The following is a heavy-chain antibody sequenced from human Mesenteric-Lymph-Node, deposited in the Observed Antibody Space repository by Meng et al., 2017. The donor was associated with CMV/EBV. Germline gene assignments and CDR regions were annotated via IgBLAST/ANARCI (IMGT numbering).Heavy chain of an antibody. CDR3: AKESPSTYSSGWYRPIDY. V-gene: IGHV3-9*01. Sequence: GGSLRLSCAASGFTFDDYAMHWVRQAPGKGLEWVSGISWNSGSIGYADSVKGRFTISRDNAKNSLYLQMNSLRAEDTALYYCAKESPSTYSSGWYRPIDYWGQGTLVTVSS. D-gene: IGHD6-19*01. J-gene: IGHJ4*02. CDR1: GFTFDDYA. CDR2: ISWNSGSI.